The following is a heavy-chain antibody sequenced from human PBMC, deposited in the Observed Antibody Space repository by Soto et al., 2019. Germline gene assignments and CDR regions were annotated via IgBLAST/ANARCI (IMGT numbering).Heavy chain of an antibody. CDR2: ISWNSGTV. V-gene: IGHV3-9*01. D-gene: IGHD6-19*01. Sequence: EVHLEESGGGLVQPGRSLRLSCAASGFTFDDYAMHWVRQPPGKGLEWVSGISWNSGTVDYADSVKGRFSISRDNSKNSLYLQINSVRAEDTALYYCARVRDRGSGWLWQQTGFDSWGQGTLVSVSS. CDR3: ARVRDRGSGWLWQQTGFDS. CDR1: GFTFDDYA. J-gene: IGHJ4*02.